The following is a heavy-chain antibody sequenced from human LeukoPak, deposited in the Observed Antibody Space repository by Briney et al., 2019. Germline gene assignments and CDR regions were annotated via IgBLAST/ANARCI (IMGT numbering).Heavy chain of an antibody. CDR1: GGSISSYY. CDR2: IYASGST. V-gene: IGHV4-4*07. CDR3: ARGTDPPPQIGYYSYYMDV. Sequence: SETLSLTCTVSGGSISSYYWNWIRQPAGKGLEWVGRIYASGSTNYSPSLKSRVTMSVDTSKNQFSLILNSVTAADTAVYYCARGTDPPPQIGYYSYYMDVWGKGPMATVSS. J-gene: IGHJ6*03. D-gene: IGHD2-21*01.